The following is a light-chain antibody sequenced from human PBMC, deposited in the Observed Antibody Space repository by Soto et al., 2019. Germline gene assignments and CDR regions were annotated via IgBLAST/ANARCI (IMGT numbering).Light chain of an antibody. CDR2: AAS. CDR1: QSVTKY. J-gene: IGKJ1*01. Sequence: DIQLTQSPSSLSASVGDRVTITCRASQSVTKYLHWYQQKPGQAPKLLIYAASSLHSGVPSRFSGSGSGAYFTLTISSLQPEDFASYYCQQTYSTPGTFGQGTKVEIK. CDR3: QQTYSTPGT. V-gene: IGKV1-39*01.